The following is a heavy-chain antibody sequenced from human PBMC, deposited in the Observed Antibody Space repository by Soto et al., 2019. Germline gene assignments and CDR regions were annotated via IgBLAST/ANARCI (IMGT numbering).Heavy chain of an antibody. J-gene: IGHJ5*02. CDR3: AHRGGCSAASCFSNYFDA. V-gene: IGHV2-5*02. CDR2: VYWDGDE. D-gene: IGHD2-15*01. CDR1: GFSLTTSGVG. Sequence: QITLKESGPALVRPTQALTLTCTFSGFSLTTSGVGVAWIRQPPGKALECLALVYWDGDERFNPSLRNRLTPTKDTSKNRVVLTRTNMDPVDTGTYYCAHRGGCSAASCFSNYFDAWGQGALVTVSS.